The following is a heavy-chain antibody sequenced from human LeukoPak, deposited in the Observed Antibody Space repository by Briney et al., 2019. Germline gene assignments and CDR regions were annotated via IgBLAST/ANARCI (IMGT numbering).Heavy chain of an antibody. V-gene: IGHV4-59*11. CDR3: ARSGAKDLFDY. Sequence: SETLSLICTVSGGSISSHYWSWIRQPPGKGLEWIGYIYYSGSTNYNPSLKSRVTISVDTSKNQFSLKLSSVTAADTAVYYCARSGAKDLFDYWGQGTLVTVSS. D-gene: IGHD3-3*01. CDR2: IYYSGST. CDR1: GGSISSHY. J-gene: IGHJ4*02.